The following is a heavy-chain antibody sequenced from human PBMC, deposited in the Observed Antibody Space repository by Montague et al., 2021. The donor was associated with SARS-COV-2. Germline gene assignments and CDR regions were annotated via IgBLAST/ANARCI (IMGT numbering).Heavy chain of an antibody. CDR3: RYYFDY. Sequence: SETLSLTCAVYTEAFNGYYWTWIRQPPGKGLEWIGEVSHPGSAKYNPSLKSRVTISVDTYRKQVSLRLTSVYNRVIFVVSPRYYFDYWGQGNMVAVSA. V-gene: IGHV4-34*01. CDR1: TEAFNGYY. J-gene: IGHJ4*02. D-gene: IGHD3-9*01. CDR2: VSHPGSA.